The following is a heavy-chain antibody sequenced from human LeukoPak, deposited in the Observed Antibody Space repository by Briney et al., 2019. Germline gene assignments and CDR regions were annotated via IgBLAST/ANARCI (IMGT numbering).Heavy chain of an antibody. Sequence: PGGSLRLSCAASGFTFSSYGMHWVRRAPGKGLEWVAVISYDGSNKYYADSVKGRFTISRDNSKNTLYLQMNSLRAEDTAVYYCAKGGVIANVWGQGATVTVSS. CDR1: GFTFSSYG. D-gene: IGHD3-10*01. CDR3: AKGGVIANV. CDR2: ISYDGSNK. V-gene: IGHV3-30*18. J-gene: IGHJ6*02.